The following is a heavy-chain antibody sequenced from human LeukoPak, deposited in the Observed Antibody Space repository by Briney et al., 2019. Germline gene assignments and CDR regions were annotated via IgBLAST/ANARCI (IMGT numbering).Heavy chain of an antibody. Sequence: SETLSLTCAVYGGSFSGYYWSWIRQPPGKGLEWIGEINHSGSTNYNPSLKSRVTISVDTSKNQFSLKLSSVTAADTAVYYCARGLGRRDIWGQGTMVTVSS. CDR3: ARGLGRRDI. D-gene: IGHD1-26*01. V-gene: IGHV4-34*01. CDR1: GGSFSGYY. J-gene: IGHJ3*02. CDR2: INHSGST.